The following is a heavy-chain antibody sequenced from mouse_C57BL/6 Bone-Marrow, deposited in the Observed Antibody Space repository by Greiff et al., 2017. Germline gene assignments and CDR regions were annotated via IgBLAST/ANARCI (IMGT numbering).Heavy chain of an antibody. Sequence: EVQLVESGAELVRPGASVKLSCTASGFNIKDDYMHWVKQRPEQGLEWIGWIDPENGDTEYASKFQGKATITADTSSNTAYLQLSSRTSEDTAVYYCTTLRRGYWYFDVWGTGTTVTVSS. CDR1: GFNIKDDY. D-gene: IGHD2-12*01. V-gene: IGHV14-4*01. CDR3: TTLRRGYWYFDV. CDR2: IDPENGDT. J-gene: IGHJ1*03.